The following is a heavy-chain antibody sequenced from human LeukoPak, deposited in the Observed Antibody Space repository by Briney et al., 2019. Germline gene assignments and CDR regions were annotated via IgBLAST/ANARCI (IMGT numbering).Heavy chain of an antibody. CDR1: GFTFSGSA. CDR2: IRGKANSYAT. J-gene: IGHJ4*02. CDR3: AKTRRGYYQDD. Sequence: GGSLRLSCAASGFTFSGSAMHWVRQASGKGLEWVGRIRGKANSYATAYAASVKGRFTISRDDSKNTAYLQMNSLRAEDTAVYYCAKTRRGYYQDDWGQGTLVAVSS. V-gene: IGHV3-73*01. D-gene: IGHD3-3*01.